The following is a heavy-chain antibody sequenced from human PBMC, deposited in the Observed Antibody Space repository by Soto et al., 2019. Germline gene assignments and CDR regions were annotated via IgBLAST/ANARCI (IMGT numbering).Heavy chain of an antibody. CDR3: ARDSRYCSGGSCYSGVYYYYGMDV. CDR2: IIPIFGTA. V-gene: IGHV1-69*01. Sequence: QVQLVQSGAEVKKPGSSVKVSCKASGGTFSSYAISWVRQAPGQGLEWMGGIIPIFGTANYAQKFQGRVTITADESTSTAYMELSSLRSEDTAVYYCARDSRYCSGGSCYSGVYYYYGMDVWGQGTTGTVSS. D-gene: IGHD2-15*01. CDR1: GGTFSSYA. J-gene: IGHJ6*02.